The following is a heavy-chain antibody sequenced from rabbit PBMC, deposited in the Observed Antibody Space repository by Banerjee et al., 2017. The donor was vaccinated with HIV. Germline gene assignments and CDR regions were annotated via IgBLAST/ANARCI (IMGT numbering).Heavy chain of an antibody. CDR1: AFSFSNKYV. CDR3: ARDLAGVIGWNFNL. CDR2: INTSSGNT. J-gene: IGHJ4*01. D-gene: IGHD4-1*01. V-gene: IGHV1S40*01. Sequence: QSLEESGGDLVKPEGSLTLTCTASAFSFSNKYVMCWVRQAPGKGLEWIACINTSSGNTVYASWVNGRFTISSHNAQNTLYLQLNSLTVADTATYFCARDLAGVIGWNFNLWGPGTLVTVS.